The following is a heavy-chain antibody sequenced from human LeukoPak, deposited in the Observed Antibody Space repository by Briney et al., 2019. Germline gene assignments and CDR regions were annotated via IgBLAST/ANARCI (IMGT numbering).Heavy chain of an antibody. V-gene: IGHV3-30*02. Sequence: GGSLRLSCAASGFTFSSYGMHWVRQAPGKGLEWVAFIRYDGGNKYYADSVKGRFTISRDNSKNTLYLQMNSLRAEDTAVYYCAKDSYYYGSGSYYLYYYYYMDVWGKGTTVTISS. J-gene: IGHJ6*03. CDR3: AKDSYYYGSGSYYLYYYYYMDV. CDR2: IRYDGGNK. CDR1: GFTFSSYG. D-gene: IGHD3-10*01.